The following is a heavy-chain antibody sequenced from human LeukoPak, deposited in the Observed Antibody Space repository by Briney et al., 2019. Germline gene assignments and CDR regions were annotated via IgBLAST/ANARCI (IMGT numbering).Heavy chain of an antibody. Sequence: SETLSLTCTVSGVSISNYYWTWIRQPPGKGLEWIGYIYYSGSTNYNPSLKSRVTISVDTSKNQFSLKLNSVTAADTAVYYCAREKPGTTEYTCSAPWGQETLATVSP. J-gene: IGHJ5*02. V-gene: IGHV4-59*12. D-gene: IGHD1-1*01. CDR2: IYYSGST. CDR1: GVSISNYY. CDR3: AREKPGTTEYTCSAP.